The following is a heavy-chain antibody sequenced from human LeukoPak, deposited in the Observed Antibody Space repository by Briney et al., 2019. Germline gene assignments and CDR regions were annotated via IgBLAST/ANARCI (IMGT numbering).Heavy chain of an antibody. CDR2: IYYSGST. J-gene: IGHJ3*02. V-gene: IGHV4-59*08. CDR1: GGSISGYY. D-gene: IGHD1-26*01. CDR3: ARPSVGPPPSYAFDI. Sequence: SETLSLTCTVSGGSISGYYWSWIRQPPGKGLEWIGWIYYSGSTKYNPSLKSRGTISVETSNKHLSLKMTSVTAADTAVYYCARPSVGPPPSYAFDIWGQGTMVTVSS.